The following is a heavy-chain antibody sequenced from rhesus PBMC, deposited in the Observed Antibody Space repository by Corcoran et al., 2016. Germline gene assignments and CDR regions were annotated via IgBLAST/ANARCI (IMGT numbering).Heavy chain of an antibody. D-gene: IGHD1-44*02. CDR3: ARGESLFDV. Sequence: QVQLQESGPGLVKPSETLSLTSTVSGGSISSNYWRWIRQSPGKGLEWIGYTYGSGSSTNSNPPLKSRVTLSGDTSKNQLSLSLSAGTTADTAVYYGARGESLFDVWGPGVLVTVSS. V-gene: IGHV4S11*01. J-gene: IGHJ5-1*01. CDR1: GGSISSNY. CDR2: TYGSGSST.